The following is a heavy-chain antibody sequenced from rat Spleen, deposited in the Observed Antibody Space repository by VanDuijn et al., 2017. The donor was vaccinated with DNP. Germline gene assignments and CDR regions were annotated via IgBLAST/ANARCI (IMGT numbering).Heavy chain of an antibody. CDR3: ARYSEGIVGYWYFDV. J-gene: IGHJ1*01. D-gene: IGHD1-11*01. Sequence: EVQLVESGGGLVQPGNSLKLSCAASGFTFSDYAMAWVRQSPKKGLEWVATIIYDGSSTYYRDSVKGRFTISRDNAKSTLYLQMDSLRSEDTATYYCARYSEGIVGYWYFDVWGPGTMVTVSS. CDR1: GFTFSDYA. CDR2: IIYDGSST. V-gene: IGHV5-17*01.